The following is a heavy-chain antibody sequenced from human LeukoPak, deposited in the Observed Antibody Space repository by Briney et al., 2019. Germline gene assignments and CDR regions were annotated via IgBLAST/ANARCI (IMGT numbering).Heavy chain of an antibody. Sequence: GGSLRLSCAASGFTFSSYSMNWVRQAPGKGLEWVSSISSSSSYIYYADSVKGRFTISRDNAKNSLYLQMNSLRAEDTAVYYCARDQISGSPLWDYWGQGTLVTVSS. CDR3: ARDQISGSPLWDY. D-gene: IGHD1-26*01. J-gene: IGHJ4*02. V-gene: IGHV3-21*01. CDR1: GFTFSSYS. CDR2: ISSSSSYI.